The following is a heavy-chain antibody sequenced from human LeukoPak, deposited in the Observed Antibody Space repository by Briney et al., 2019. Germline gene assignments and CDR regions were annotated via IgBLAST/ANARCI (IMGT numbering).Heavy chain of an antibody. V-gene: IGHV3-7*02. D-gene: IGHD6-19*01. Sequence: GGSLRLSCAASGFIFSRYWMTWVRQAPGKGLEWVANIKPDGSEKKYVDSVKGRFTISRDNAKNSLYLQMNSLRAEDTAVYYCARSSGWYGWGQGTLVTVSS. J-gene: IGHJ4*02. CDR3: ARSSGWYG. CDR2: IKPDGSEK. CDR1: GFIFSRYW.